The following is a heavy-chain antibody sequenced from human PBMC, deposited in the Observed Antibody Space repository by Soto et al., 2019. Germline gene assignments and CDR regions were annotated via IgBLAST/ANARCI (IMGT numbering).Heavy chain of an antibody. V-gene: IGHV1-69*13. D-gene: IGHD3-3*01. CDR3: ARARATPPYYDFWSGYRYGMDV. CDR1: GGTFSSYA. CDR2: TIPIFGTA. J-gene: IGHJ6*02. Sequence: GASVKVSCKASGGTFSSYAISWVRQAPGQGLEWMGGTIPIFGTANYAQKFQGRVTITADESTSTAYMELSSLRSEDTAVYYCARARATPPYYDFWSGYRYGMDVWGQGTTVTVSS.